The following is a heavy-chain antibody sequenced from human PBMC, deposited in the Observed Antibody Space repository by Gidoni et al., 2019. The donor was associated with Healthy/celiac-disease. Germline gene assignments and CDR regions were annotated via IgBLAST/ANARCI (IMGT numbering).Heavy chain of an antibody. CDR3: ARAGYYDFWSGYYYFDY. Sequence: EVQLVESGGGLVQPVGSLRLSCAASGFPFSSYWMHWVRQAPGKGLVWVSRINSDGSSTSYADSVKGRFTISRDNAKNTLYLQMNSLRAEDTAVYYCARAGYYDFWSGYYYFDYWGQGTLVTVSS. CDR2: INSDGSST. V-gene: IGHV3-74*01. D-gene: IGHD3-3*01. CDR1: GFPFSSYW. J-gene: IGHJ4*02.